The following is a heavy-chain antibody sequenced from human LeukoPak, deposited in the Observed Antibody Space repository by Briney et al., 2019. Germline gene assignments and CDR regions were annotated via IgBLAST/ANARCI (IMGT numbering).Heavy chain of an antibody. Sequence: ASVKVSCKASGYTFTSYYMHWVRQAPGQGLEWMGIINPSGGSTSYAQKFQGRVTMTRDTSTSTVYMELSSLRSEDTAVYYCARDLILADSSGSSAHDYWGQGTLVTVSS. CDR3: ARDLILADSSGSSAHDY. J-gene: IGHJ4*02. CDR1: GYTFTSYY. CDR2: INPSGGST. V-gene: IGHV1-46*01. D-gene: IGHD2-15*01.